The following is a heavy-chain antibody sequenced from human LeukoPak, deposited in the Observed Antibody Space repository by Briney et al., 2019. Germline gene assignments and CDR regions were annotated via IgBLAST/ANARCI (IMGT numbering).Heavy chain of an antibody. V-gene: IGHV3-33*01. J-gene: IGHJ3*02. Sequence: PGRSLRLSCAASGFTFSSYGMHWVRQAPGKGLEWVAVIWYDGSNKYYADSVKGRFTISRDNSKNTLYLQMNSLRAEDSAVYYCARDRMWGSGYYYRGKLDAFDIWGQGTMVTVSS. CDR2: IWYDGSNK. D-gene: IGHD3-22*01. CDR1: GFTFSSYG. CDR3: ARDRMWGSGYYYRGKLDAFDI.